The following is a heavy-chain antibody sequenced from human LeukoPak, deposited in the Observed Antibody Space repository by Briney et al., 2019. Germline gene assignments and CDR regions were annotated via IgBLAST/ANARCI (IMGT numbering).Heavy chain of an antibody. CDR1: GYSFTSYW. D-gene: IGHD3-22*01. J-gene: IGHJ4*02. V-gene: IGHV5-51*01. CDR3: ARHVVYDSSGYLDY. CDR2: IYPGDSDT. Sequence: GESLEISCKGSGYSFTSYWIGWVRQVPGKGLEWMGIIYPGDSDTRYSPSFQGQVTISADKSISTAYLQWSSLKASDTAMYYCARHVVYDSSGYLDYWGQGTLVTVSS.